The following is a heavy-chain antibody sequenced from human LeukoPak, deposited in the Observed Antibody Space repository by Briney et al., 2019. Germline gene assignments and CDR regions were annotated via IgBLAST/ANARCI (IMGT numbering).Heavy chain of an antibody. V-gene: IGHV1-69*05. J-gene: IGHJ4*02. CDR3: ARVGYVSGSYYLDY. CDR1: GGTFSSYA. Sequence: SVKVSCKASGGTFSSYAISWVRQAPGQGLEWMGRIIPIFGTANYAQKFQGRVTIATDESTSTVYMELSSLRSEDTAVYYCARVGYVSGSYYLDYWRQGTLVTVSS. CDR2: IIPIFGTA. D-gene: IGHD3-10*01.